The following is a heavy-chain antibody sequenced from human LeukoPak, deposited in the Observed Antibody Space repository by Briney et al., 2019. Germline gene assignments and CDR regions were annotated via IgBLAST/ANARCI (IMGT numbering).Heavy chain of an antibody. V-gene: IGHV3-23*01. CDR1: GFTLSSYA. CDR2: ISRGTATT. CDR3: ANERWLQPFDY. D-gene: IGHD5-24*01. Sequence: GGSLRLSCAASGFTLSSYAMSWVRQAPGKGLEWVSTISRGTATTYYADSVKGRFIISRDNSKNTLYLQMNSLRAEDTAIYYCANERWLQPFDYWGQGTLVTVSS. J-gene: IGHJ4*02.